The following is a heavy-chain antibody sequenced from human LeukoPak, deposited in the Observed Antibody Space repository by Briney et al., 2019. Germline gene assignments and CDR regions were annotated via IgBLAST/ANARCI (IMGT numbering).Heavy chain of an antibody. CDR3: AKDRRRVGCFDY. V-gene: IGHV3-30*02. Sequence: PGGSLRLSCAASGFTFSSYGMHWVRQAPGQGLEWVAFIRYDGSNKYYADSVKGRFTISRDNSKNTLYPQMNSLRAEDTAVYYCAKDRRRVGCFDYWGQGTLVTVSS. CDR2: IRYDGSNK. CDR1: GFTFSSYG. J-gene: IGHJ4*02. D-gene: IGHD1-26*01.